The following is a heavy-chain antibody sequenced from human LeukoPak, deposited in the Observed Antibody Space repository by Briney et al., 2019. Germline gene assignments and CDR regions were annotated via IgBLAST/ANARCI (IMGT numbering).Heavy chain of an antibody. D-gene: IGHD3-22*01. CDR2: SNHNGST. CDR1: GGSLSGYY. J-gene: IGHJ6*04. V-gene: IGHV4-34*01. CDR3: ARNLYYYDSSGYSGGSWALGV. Sequence: SETLSLTCAVYGGSLSGYYWSWIRQPPGKGLEWIGESNHNGSTNYNLSLKSRVTISVDTSKNQFSLKMSSVTAADTAVYYCARNLYYYDSSGYSGGSWALGVWGKGTTVTVSS.